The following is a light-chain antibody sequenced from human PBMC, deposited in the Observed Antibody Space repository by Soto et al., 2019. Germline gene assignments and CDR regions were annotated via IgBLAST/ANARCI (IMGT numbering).Light chain of an antibody. J-gene: IGKJ2*01. CDR1: QSISNQ. V-gene: IGKV1-39*01. CDR3: QQSYSSVMYT. CDR2: GAS. Sequence: DIPMTQSPSSLSASVGDRVTVTCRASQSISNQLNWYQQKPGKAPKLLIYGASRLQSGVPSRFSGCGSGTDFTLTINSLQPEDFATYYCQQSYSSVMYTFGQGTNLEIK.